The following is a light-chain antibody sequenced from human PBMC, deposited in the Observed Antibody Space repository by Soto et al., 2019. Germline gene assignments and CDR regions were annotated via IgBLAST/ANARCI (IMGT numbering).Light chain of an antibody. V-gene: IGKV1-39*01. Sequence: DIQMTQSPSSLSASLGERASITCRASQSIGTDLNWYHQKPGKAPTLLIYGASTLQGGVPSRFSGSVSGTEFTLTISSLQPGDLATYFCQQTYSTPWTFGQGTKVDI. CDR2: GAS. CDR3: QQTYSTPWT. J-gene: IGKJ1*01. CDR1: QSIGTD.